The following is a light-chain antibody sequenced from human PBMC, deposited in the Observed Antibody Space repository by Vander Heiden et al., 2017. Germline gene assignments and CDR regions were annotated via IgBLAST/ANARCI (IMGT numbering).Light chain of an antibody. Sequence: DIQMTQSPSTLSASVGDTVTITCRASLSITRYLAWFQQKPGKAPKLLMFKASDLENGVPSRFRGSGFGTEFALTITSLQPDDFATYYCQQYKSYPWTFAQGTKVEVK. CDR2: KAS. CDR1: LSITRY. CDR3: QQYKSYPWT. J-gene: IGKJ1*01. V-gene: IGKV1-5*03.